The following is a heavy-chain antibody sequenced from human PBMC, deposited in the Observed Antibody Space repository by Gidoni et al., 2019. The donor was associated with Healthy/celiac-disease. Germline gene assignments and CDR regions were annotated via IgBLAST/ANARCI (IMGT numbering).Heavy chain of an antibody. J-gene: IGHJ4*02. V-gene: IGHV4-30-4*01. CDR2: IYYRGGI. CDR3: ARGGGYSSSSFDY. Sequence: QVQLQESGPGLVKPSQTLSLTCPFPGGSISSGDYYWSWIRQPPGKGLEWIGYIYYRGGIYYNPSLKSRLTISVETSKNQFSLNRSSVTAADTAVYYWARGGGYSSSSFDYWGQGTLVTVSS. D-gene: IGHD6-13*01. CDR1: GGSISSGDYY.